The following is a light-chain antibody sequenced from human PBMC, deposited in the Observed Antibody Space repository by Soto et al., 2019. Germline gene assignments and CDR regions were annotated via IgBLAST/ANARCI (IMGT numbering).Light chain of an antibody. CDR3: QQYDNWPWP. Sequence: SQSPGTLSLPPGERATLSCRASQSVSSNLAWYQQKPGQAPRLLIHGASTRAPGFPARFSGSGSGTDFTLTISSLQSEDFAVYYCQQYDNWPWPFGQGTKAAIK. J-gene: IGKJ1*01. CDR1: QSVSSN. CDR2: GAS. V-gene: IGKV3-15*01.